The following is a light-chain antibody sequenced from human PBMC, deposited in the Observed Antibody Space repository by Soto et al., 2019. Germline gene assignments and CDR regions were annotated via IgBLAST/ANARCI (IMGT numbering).Light chain of an antibody. CDR2: DAS. Sequence: DIQMTQSPSTLSASVGDRVTITCRASQSISSWLAWYQQKPGKAPKLLIYDASSLESGVPSRFSGSGSGTEFTLNLSRLQPDDFATYYRQQYNSYSSTFGQGTKLEIK. J-gene: IGKJ2*01. V-gene: IGKV1-5*01. CDR3: QQYNSYSST. CDR1: QSISSW.